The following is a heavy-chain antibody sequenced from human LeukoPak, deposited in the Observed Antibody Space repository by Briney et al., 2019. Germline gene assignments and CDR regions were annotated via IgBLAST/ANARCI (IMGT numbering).Heavy chain of an antibody. J-gene: IGHJ3*02. D-gene: IGHD3-22*01. CDR1: GGSISSYY. V-gene: IGHV4-59*12. Sequence: SETLSLTCTVSGGSISSYYWSWIRQPPGKGLEWIGYIYYSGSTNYNPSLKSRVTISVDTSKNQFSLKLSSVTAADTAVYYCARANGYYYDSSGYAHDAFDIWGQGTMVTVSS. CDR2: IYYSGST. CDR3: ARANGYYYDSSGYAHDAFDI.